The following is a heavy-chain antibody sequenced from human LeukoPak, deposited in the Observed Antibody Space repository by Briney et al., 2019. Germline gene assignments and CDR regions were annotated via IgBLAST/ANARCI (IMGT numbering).Heavy chain of an antibody. J-gene: IGHJ4*02. CDR3: AASPCSGGSCYSYRGLELDY. CDR2: ISYDGSNK. V-gene: IGHV3-30*03. CDR1: GFTFSSYG. D-gene: IGHD2-15*01. Sequence: GGSLRLSCAASGFTFSSYGMHWVRQAPGKGLEWVAVISYDGSNKYYADSVKGRFTISRDNSKNTLYLQMNSLRAEDTAVYYCAASPCSGGSCYSYRGLELDYWAREPWSPSPQ.